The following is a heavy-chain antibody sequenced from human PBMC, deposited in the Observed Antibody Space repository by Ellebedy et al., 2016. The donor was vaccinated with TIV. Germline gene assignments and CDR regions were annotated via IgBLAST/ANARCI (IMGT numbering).Heavy chain of an antibody. J-gene: IGHJ4*02. CDR1: GGSISSGGYY. Sequence: SETLSLTXTVSGGSISSGGYYWSWIRQHPGKGLEWIGYIYYSGSTYYNPSLKSRVTISVDTSKNQFSLKLSSVTAADTAVYYCARRSGRTWIQKQVLTEKWGQGTLVTVSS. D-gene: IGHD5-18*01. V-gene: IGHV4-31*03. CDR3: ARRSGRTWIQKQVLTEK. CDR2: IYYSGST.